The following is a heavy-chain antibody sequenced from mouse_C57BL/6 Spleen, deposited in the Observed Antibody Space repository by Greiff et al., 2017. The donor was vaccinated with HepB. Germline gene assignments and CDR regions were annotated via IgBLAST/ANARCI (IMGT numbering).Heavy chain of an antibody. CDR1: GYTFTSYW. V-gene: IGHV1-53*01. D-gene: IGHD2-2*01. Sequence: QVQLQQPGTELVKPGASVKLSCKASGYTFTSYWMHWVKQRPGQGLEWIGNINPSNGGTNYNEKFKSKATLTVDKSSSTAYMQLSSLTSEDSAVYYWARVSYYGYDEDGFAYWGQGTLVTVSA. CDR2: INPSNGGT. CDR3: ARVSYYGYDEDGFAY. J-gene: IGHJ3*01.